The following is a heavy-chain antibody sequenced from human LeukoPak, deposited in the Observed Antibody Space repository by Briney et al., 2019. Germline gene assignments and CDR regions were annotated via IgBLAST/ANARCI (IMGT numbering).Heavy chain of an antibody. J-gene: IGHJ4*02. CDR1: GLTFSDYY. CDR3: ARPTYGASDY. V-gene: IGHV3-11*04. D-gene: IGHD4-17*01. CDR2: ISSSSSTI. Sequence: GGSLRLSCAASGLTFSDYYMSWIRQAPGKGLGWVSYISSSSSTIYYADSVKGRFTISRDNAKNSLYLQMNSLRDEDTAVYYCARPTYGASDYWGQGTLVTVSS.